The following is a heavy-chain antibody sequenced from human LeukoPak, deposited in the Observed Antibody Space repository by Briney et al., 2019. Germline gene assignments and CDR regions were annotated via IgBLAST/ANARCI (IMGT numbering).Heavy chain of an antibody. J-gene: IGHJ4*02. CDR1: GGSITNYY. D-gene: IGHD5-24*01. V-gene: IGHV4-59*01. Sequence: PSETLSLTCTVPGGSITNYYWSWIRQPPGKGLEWIGYIYYSGSTYYNPSLKSRVTISLDTSKNQFSLKLSSVTAADTAVYCCARAGDGGGRYGGLIDYWGQGTLVTVSS. CDR3: ARAGDGGGRYGGLIDY. CDR2: IYYSGST.